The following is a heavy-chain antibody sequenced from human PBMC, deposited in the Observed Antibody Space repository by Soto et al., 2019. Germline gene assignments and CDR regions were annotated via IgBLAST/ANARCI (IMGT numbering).Heavy chain of an antibody. J-gene: IGHJ4*02. CDR3: TRGPRSTSTGTGAF. V-gene: IGHV3-74*01. CDR1: GFTFSMYW. CDR2: INDDGIST. D-gene: IGHD1-1*01. Sequence: HPGGSLRLSCAASGFTFSMYWMHWVRQVPGKGPEWVSRINDDGISTNYADSVKGRFTISRDNAKNTLYLQMNALRVEDTAVYYCTRGPRSTSTGTGAFWGQGTLVTVSS.